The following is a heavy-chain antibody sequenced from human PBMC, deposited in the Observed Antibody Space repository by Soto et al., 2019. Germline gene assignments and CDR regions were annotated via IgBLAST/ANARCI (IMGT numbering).Heavy chain of an antibody. CDR1: GGTFSSYA. V-gene: IGHV1-69*01. Sequence: QVQLVQSGAEAKKPGSSVKVSCKASGGTFSSYAISWVRQAPGQGLEWRGGIIPIFGTANYAQKLQGRVTISADESTSTAYRELSSLRSEDTAVYHCAGVTMVRGDLRVFDIWGQGTMVTVSS. J-gene: IGHJ3*02. CDR2: IIPIFGTA. CDR3: AGVTMVRGDLRVFDI. D-gene: IGHD3-10*01.